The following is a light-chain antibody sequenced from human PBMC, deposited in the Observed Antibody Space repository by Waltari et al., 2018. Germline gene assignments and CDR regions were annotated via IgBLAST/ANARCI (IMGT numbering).Light chain of an antibody. Sequence: QSALTQPPSASGSPGQPVTISCTGTSSDVGGYNYVSWYQQHPGKAPKLMIYDVIKRPSGVPDRFAGYKSGSTASLSVSGLQAEDEADYFCSSYAGSNNVVFGGGTKLTVL. CDR1: SSDVGGYNY. CDR2: DVI. CDR3: SSYAGSNNVV. V-gene: IGLV2-8*01. J-gene: IGLJ2*01.